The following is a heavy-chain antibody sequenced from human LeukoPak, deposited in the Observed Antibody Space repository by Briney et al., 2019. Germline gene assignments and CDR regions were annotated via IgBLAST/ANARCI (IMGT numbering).Heavy chain of an antibody. Sequence: GGSLRLSCAASGFAFSSYWMHWVRQAPGKGLVWVSRINSDGSSTSYADSVKGRFTISRDNAKNTLYLQMNSLRAEDTAVYYCRVLRYFDWLLFDYWGQGTLVTVSS. J-gene: IGHJ4*02. CDR2: INSDGSST. V-gene: IGHV3-74*01. CDR1: GFAFSSYW. D-gene: IGHD3-9*01. CDR3: RVLRYFDWLLFDY.